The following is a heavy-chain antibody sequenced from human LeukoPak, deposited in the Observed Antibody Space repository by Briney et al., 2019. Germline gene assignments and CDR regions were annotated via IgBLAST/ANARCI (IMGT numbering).Heavy chain of an antibody. V-gene: IGHV4-4*02. Sequence: GSLRLSCAASGFTFTNYAMNWVRQPPEKGLEWIGEVYHSGSTNYNPSLKSRVTISVDKSKNQFSLKLSSVTAADTAVYYCASKVTGTYDYWGQGTLVTVSS. CDR1: GFTFTNYAM. J-gene: IGHJ4*02. CDR3: ASKVTGTYDY. D-gene: IGHD1-20*01. CDR2: VYHSGST.